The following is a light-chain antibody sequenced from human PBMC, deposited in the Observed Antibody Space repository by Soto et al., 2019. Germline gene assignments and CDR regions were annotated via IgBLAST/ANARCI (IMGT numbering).Light chain of an antibody. Sequence: IVMTQSPATLSLSPGERATLSCRASQSVSSSYLAWYQQKPGQAPRLLIFDASSRATGIPDRFSGSGSGTDFTLSISRLEPEDFAVYYCQQYGTSPRTFGQGTNVDIK. CDR2: DAS. J-gene: IGKJ1*01. CDR1: QSVSSSY. CDR3: QQYGTSPRT. V-gene: IGKV3-20*01.